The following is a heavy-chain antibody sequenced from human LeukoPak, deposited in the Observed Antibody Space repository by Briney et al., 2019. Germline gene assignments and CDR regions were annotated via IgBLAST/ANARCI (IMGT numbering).Heavy chain of an antibody. CDR2: IHHTGHI. CDR1: GGSFSSYF. V-gene: IGHV4-34*01. J-gene: IGHJ4*02. D-gene: IGHD2-15*01. CDR3: ALFEVVVGSTQDF. Sequence: SETLSLTCAVYGGSFSSYFWNWIRQPPGKGLEWIAEIHHTGHINYNPSLKSRVTVSVDRSKNQFSLKLTSVTAADTAVYYCALFEVVVGSTQDFWGQGTLVTVSS.